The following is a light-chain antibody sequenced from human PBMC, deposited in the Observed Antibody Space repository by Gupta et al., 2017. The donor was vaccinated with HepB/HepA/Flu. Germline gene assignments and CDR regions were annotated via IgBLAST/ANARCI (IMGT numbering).Light chain of an antibody. V-gene: IGLV2-11*01. CDR1: SSDVGDYNY. J-gene: IGLJ2*01. CDR2: DVN. Sequence: QSALTQPRSVSGSPGQSVTISCTGTSSDVGDYNYVSWYHQHPGKAPKLIIYDVNKRPSGVPDRFSGSKSGNTASLTISGLQAEDEADYYCCSYAGDDTFVVLGGGTKLTVL. CDR3: CSYAGDDTFVV.